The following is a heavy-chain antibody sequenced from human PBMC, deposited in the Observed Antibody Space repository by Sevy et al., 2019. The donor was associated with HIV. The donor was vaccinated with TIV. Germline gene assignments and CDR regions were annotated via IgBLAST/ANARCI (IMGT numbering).Heavy chain of an antibody. Sequence: SESLSLTCAVDGGSFTGYYWTCIRQPPGKGLEWVGEINHSGDTRYNPSLKARHTISVDTSKNHFSLSLTSLIVADTAVLYCARGWADLGNFRSQADGVLKHTYHGLDVWGQGTQVTVSS. CDR2: INHSGDT. D-gene: IGHD2-8*01. CDR1: GGSFTGYY. J-gene: IGHJ6*02. V-gene: IGHV4-34*01. CDR3: ARGWADLGNFRSQADGVLKHTYHGLDV.